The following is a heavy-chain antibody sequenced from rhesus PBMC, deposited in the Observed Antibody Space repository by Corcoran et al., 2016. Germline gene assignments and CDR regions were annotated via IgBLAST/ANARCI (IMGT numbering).Heavy chain of an antibody. D-gene: IGHD4-29*01. CDR2: IRSGGNT. J-gene: IGHJ4*01. Sequence: QVQLQQWGEGLVKPSETLSLTCAVYGCSISSNYWSWIRQPPGKGLEWIGRIRSGGNTNQNPPLKSRVTISRDTSKNQFSLKLSSVTAADTAVYYCARGYGSSPFDYWGQGVLVTVSS. CDR1: GCSISSNY. V-gene: IGHV4-160*01. CDR3: ARGYGSSPFDY.